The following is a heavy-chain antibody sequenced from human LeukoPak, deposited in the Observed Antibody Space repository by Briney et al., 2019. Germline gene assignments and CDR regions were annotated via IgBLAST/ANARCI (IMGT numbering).Heavy chain of an antibody. Sequence: GRSLRLSCAASGFTFSNAWMNWVRQAPGKGLEWVGRIKTKTDGGTTDYAAPVKGRFILSRDDSKNTLYLEMNSLKTDDTAVYYCTTSAFGTSWGGHWGQGTLVTVSS. J-gene: IGHJ4*02. CDR1: GFTFSNAW. V-gene: IGHV3-15*01. D-gene: IGHD3-16*01. CDR2: IKTKTDGGTT. CDR3: TTSAFGTSWGGH.